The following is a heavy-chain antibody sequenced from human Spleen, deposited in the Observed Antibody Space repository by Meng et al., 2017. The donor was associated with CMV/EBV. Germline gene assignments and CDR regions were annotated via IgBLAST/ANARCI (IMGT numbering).Heavy chain of an antibody. CDR3: ARIVAVAGIFDY. D-gene: IGHD6-19*01. J-gene: IGHJ4*02. Sequence: AVSGCSISSSHLWIWIRQPPGKGLEWIGEIYHTGNTNYNPSLKSRVSMSVDNSKNQFSLKLNSVTAADTAVYFCARIVAVAGIFDYWGQGALVTVSS. CDR1: GCSISSSHL. V-gene: IGHV4-4*01. CDR2: IYHTGNT.